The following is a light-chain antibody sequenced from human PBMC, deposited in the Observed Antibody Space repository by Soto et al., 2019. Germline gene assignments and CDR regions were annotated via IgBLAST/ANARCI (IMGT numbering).Light chain of an antibody. CDR3: SSYTSSSTF. V-gene: IGLV2-14*03. Sequence: QSVLTQPASVSGSPGQSITISCTRFSSDVGDDKSVSWYQPHPGKAPKLLIYDITHRPSEISDRFSGSKSGDTASLTISGLQAEDEADYYCSSYTSSSTFFGGGTKLTVL. CDR1: SSDVGDDKS. J-gene: IGLJ2*01. CDR2: DIT.